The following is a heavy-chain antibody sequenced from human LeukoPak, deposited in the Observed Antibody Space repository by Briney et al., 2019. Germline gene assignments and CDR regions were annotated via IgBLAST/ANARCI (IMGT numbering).Heavy chain of an antibody. CDR1: GFTLSSYW. V-gene: IGHV3-7*01. J-gene: IGHJ4*02. CDR2: IKQDGSEK. CDR3: ARDGAAAGLYFDY. Sequence: GGSLRLSCAASGFTLSSYWMSWVRQAPGKGLEWVANIKQDGSEKYYVDSVKGRFTISRDNAKNSLYLQMNSLRAEDTAVYYCARDGAAAGLYFDYWGQGTLVTVSS. D-gene: IGHD6-13*01.